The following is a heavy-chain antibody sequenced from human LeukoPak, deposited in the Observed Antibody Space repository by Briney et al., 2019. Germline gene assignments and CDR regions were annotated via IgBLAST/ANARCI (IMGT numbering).Heavy chain of an antibody. CDR1: GFTFSSYW. V-gene: IGHV3-7*01. D-gene: IGHD6-19*01. Sequence: GGSLRLSCAASGFTFSSYWMSWVRQAPGKGLEWVANIKQDGSEKYYVDSVKGRFTISRDNAKNSLYLQMNSLRAEDTAVYYCARGTEEHSSGWKLYGAFDIWGQGTMVTVSS. CDR3: ARGTEEHSSGWKLYGAFDI. CDR2: IKQDGSEK. J-gene: IGHJ3*02.